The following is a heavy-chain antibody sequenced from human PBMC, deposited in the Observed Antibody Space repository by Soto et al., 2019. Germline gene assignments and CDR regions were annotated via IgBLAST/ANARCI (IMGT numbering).Heavy chain of an antibody. V-gene: IGHV1-2*04. J-gene: IGHJ6*02. Sequence: EWMGWINPNSGGTNYAQKFQGWVTMTRDTSISTAYMELSRLRSDDTAVYYCARGGSLWFGELSAYYYGMDVWGQGTTVTVSS. CDR3: ARGGSLWFGELSAYYYGMDV. CDR2: INPNSGGT. D-gene: IGHD3-10*01.